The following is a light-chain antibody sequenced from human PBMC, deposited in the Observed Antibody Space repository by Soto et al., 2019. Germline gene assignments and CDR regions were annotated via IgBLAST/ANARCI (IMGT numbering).Light chain of an antibody. CDR2: DAS. Sequence: IQMTQSPSSVSASVGDRVTITCRASQGISSALAWYQQNPGKAPKLLIYDASSLESGVPSRFSGSGSGTDFTLTISSLQPEDFATYYCQQFNNYPVTFAGGTKV. CDR1: QGISSA. CDR3: QQFNNYPVT. J-gene: IGKJ4*01. V-gene: IGKV1D-13*01.